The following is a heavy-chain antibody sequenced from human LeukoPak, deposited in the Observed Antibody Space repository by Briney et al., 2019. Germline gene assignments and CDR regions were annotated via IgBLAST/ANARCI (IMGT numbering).Heavy chain of an antibody. V-gene: IGHV3-7*03. CDR3: EAYGSV. J-gene: IGHJ4*02. CDR2: IKEDGSET. CDR1: GFTFSSYS. D-gene: IGHD3-10*01. Sequence: GGSLRLSCAASGFTFSSYSMTWVRQAPGKGLEWVANIKEDGSETYYVDSVKGRFTISRDNDKNTLYLQMNSLRAEDTAVYYCEAYGSVWGQGTLVIVSS.